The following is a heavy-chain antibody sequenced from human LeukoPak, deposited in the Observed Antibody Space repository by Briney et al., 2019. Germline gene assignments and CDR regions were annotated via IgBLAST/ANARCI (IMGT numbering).Heavy chain of an antibody. V-gene: IGHV3-53*01. CDR3: ARAGHYYDSSGSHDAFDI. J-gene: IGHJ3*02. CDR1: GFTFSSYA. CDR2: IYSGGST. Sequence: GGSLRLSCAASGFTFSSYAMSWVRQAPGKGLEWVSLIYSGGSTYYADSVKGRFTISRDNSKNTLYLQMNSLRAEDTAVYYCARAGHYYDSSGSHDAFDIWGQGTMVTVSS. D-gene: IGHD3-22*01.